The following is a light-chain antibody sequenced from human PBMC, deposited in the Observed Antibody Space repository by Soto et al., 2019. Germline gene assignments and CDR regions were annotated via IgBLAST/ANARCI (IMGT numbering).Light chain of an antibody. CDR1: QSVGYN. CDR3: QQYKNWPAYT. J-gene: IGKJ2*01. Sequence: EIVITQSPATLSLSPGEGATLSCRASQSVGYNLAWYQQKPGLPPRLLIYGASTRVTGIPARFSGSGSGTEFTLTISSLKSEDFTVYYCQQYKNWPAYTFGQGTKLEIK. V-gene: IGKV3-15*01. CDR2: GAS.